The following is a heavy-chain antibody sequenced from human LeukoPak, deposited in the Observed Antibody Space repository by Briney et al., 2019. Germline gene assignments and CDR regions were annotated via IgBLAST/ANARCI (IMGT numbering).Heavy chain of an antibody. D-gene: IGHD3-10*01. CDR3: ARVMAVRGVLDAFDI. Sequence: GGSLRLSCAASGFTFSSYAMSWVRHAPGKGLEWVSVIYSGGSTYYADSVKGRFTISRDNAKNSLYLQMNSLRAEDTAVYYCARVMAVRGVLDAFDIWGQGTMVTVSS. V-gene: IGHV3-23*03. CDR2: IYSGGST. J-gene: IGHJ3*02. CDR1: GFTFSSYA.